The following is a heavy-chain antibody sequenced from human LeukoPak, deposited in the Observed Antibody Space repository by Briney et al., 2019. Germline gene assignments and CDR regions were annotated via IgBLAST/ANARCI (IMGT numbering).Heavy chain of an antibody. J-gene: IGHJ4*02. Sequence: GGSLRLSCAASGFTFSDYSMNWVRQAPGKGLEWISYISSSSSRTIYYADSVKGRFTISRDNAKNSLYLQMNSLRAEDTAVYYCARGRAARPGLDYWGQGTLVTVSS. CDR1: GFTFSDYS. V-gene: IGHV3-48*04. D-gene: IGHD6-6*01. CDR3: ARGRAARPGLDY. CDR2: ISSSSSRTI.